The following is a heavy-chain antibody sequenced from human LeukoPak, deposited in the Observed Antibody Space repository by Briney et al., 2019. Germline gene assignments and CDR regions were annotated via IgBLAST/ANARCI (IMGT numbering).Heavy chain of an antibody. D-gene: IGHD3-3*02. Sequence: ASVKVSYKASGYTFTGYYMHWVRQAPGQGLEWMGWINPNSGGTNYAQKFQGRVTMTRDTSISTAYMELSRLRSDDTAVYYCARDLRAAFKYYFDYWGQGTLITVSS. V-gene: IGHV1-2*02. J-gene: IGHJ4*02. CDR1: GYTFTGYY. CDR3: ARDLRAAFKYYFDY. CDR2: INPNSGGT.